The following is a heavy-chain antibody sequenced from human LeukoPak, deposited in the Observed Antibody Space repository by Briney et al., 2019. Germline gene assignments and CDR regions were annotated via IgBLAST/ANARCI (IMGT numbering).Heavy chain of an antibody. CDR1: GFTFSSYS. CDR3: ARESSPEDAFDI. CDR2: ISSSSSYI. J-gene: IGHJ3*02. V-gene: IGHV3-21*01. Sequence: GGSLRLSCAASGFTFSSYSMNWVRQAPGKGLEWVSSISSSSSYIYYADSVKGRFTISRDNAKNSLYLQMNSLRAEDRAVYYCARESSPEDAFDIWGQGTMVTVSS.